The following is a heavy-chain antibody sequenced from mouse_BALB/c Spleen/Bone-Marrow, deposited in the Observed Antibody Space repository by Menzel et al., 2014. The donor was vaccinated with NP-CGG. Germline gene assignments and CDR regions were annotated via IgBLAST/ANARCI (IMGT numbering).Heavy chain of an antibody. Sequence: VQVVESGAELVKPGASVKLSCKASGYTFTSYWMHWVKQRPGQGLDWIGEINPSNGRTNYNEKFRSKATLTVDKSSSTAYMQLSSLTSEDSAVYYCARRDYGSSYLLDYWGQGTTLTVSS. CDR1: GYTFTSYW. CDR2: INPSNGRT. CDR3: ARRDYGSSYLLDY. D-gene: IGHD1-1*01. J-gene: IGHJ2*01. V-gene: IGHV1S81*02.